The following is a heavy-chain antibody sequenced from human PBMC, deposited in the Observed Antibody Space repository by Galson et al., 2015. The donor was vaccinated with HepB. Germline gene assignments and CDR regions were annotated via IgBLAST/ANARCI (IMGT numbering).Heavy chain of an antibody. D-gene: IGHD6-13*01. Sequence: QSGAEVTKPGESLKISCEASGSSFTSYWIGWVRQMPGKGLEWMGIIYPGDSDTRYSPSLKGQVTISADKSISTAYLQWSRLKASDTAIYYCARSEAAGLYFDYWGQGTLVTVSS. V-gene: IGHV5-51*01. J-gene: IGHJ4*02. CDR3: ARSEAAGLYFDY. CDR2: IYPGDSDT. CDR1: GSSFTSYW.